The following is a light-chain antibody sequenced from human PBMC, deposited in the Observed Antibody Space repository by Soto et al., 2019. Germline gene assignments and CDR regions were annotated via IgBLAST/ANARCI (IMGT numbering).Light chain of an antibody. Sequence: EIGMTQSRGTLSLSPGERATLSCRASQSVSSSYLAWYQQKPGQAPRLLIYGASSRATGIPDRFSGSGSGTDFTLTISRPEPEDFAVYYCQQYGSSPSWTFGQGTKV. CDR3: QQYGSSPSWT. CDR1: QSVSSSY. V-gene: IGKV3-20*01. CDR2: GAS. J-gene: IGKJ1*01.